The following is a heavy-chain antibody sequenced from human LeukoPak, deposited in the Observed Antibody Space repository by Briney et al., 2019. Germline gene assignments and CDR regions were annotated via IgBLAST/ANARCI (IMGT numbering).Heavy chain of an antibody. CDR1: GYTFTGYY. D-gene: IGHD6-13*01. CDR2: INPNSGGT. CDR3: ARERGWIAAAGSLGD. Sequence: GASVKVSCKASGYTFTGYYMHWVRQAPGQGLEWMGWINPNSGGTNYAQKFQGRVTMTRDTSISTAYMELSRLRSDDTAVYYCARERGWIAAAGSLGDWGQGTLVTVSS. J-gene: IGHJ4*02. V-gene: IGHV1-2*02.